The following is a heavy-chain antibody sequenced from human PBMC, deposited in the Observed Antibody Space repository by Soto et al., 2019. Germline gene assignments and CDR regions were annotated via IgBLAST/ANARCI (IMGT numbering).Heavy chain of an antibody. J-gene: IGHJ4*02. CDR1: GFSLTSSGLG. D-gene: IGHD1-26*01. Sequence: QITLKESGPTVVKPTQTITLTCTVSGFSLTSSGLGVCWARQTPGKALEFLTLAYWDDDRRYSSSLRSRLTITNDTSKNQVVLTMTNMGPVDTATYYCARFPGTAGAFDYWGQGTLVTVSS. CDR3: ARFPGTAGAFDY. CDR2: AYWDDDR. V-gene: IGHV2-5*02.